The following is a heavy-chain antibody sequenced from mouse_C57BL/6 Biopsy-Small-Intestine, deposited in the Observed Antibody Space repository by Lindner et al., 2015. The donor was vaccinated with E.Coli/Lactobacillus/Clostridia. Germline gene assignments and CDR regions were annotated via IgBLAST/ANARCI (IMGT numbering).Heavy chain of an antibody. Sequence: VQLQESGPELVKPGASVKISCKASGYSFTGYFMSWVKQSPEKSLEWIGEINPTTGGTTYNQKFKAKATLTVDKSSSTAFMQFKNLTSEDSAVYHCARSHAEGDFWGQGTTLTVSS. CDR2: INPTTGGT. CDR1: GYSFTGYF. CDR3: ARSHAEGDF. J-gene: IGHJ2*01. V-gene: IGHV1-42*01.